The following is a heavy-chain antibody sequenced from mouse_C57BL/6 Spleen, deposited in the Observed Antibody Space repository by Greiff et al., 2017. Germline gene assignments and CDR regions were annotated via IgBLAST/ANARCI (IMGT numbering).Heavy chain of an antibody. CDR3: ARHLGSNAMDY. CDR2: ISNLAYSI. J-gene: IGHJ4*01. CDR1: GFTFSDYG. V-gene: IGHV5-15*01. Sequence: EVQRVESGGGLVQPGGSLKLSCAASGFTFSDYGMAWVRQAPRKGPEWVAFISNLAYSIYYADTVTGRFTISRENAKKTLYLGMSSLRSEDTAMYYCARHLGSNAMDYWGQGTSVTVSS.